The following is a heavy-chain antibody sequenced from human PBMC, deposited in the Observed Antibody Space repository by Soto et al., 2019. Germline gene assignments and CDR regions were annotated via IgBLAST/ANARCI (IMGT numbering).Heavy chain of an antibody. V-gene: IGHV3-33*01. CDR2: MWFDGRHQ. CDR3: ARWTYYDNSGYYYVLDY. D-gene: IGHD3-22*01. Sequence: QVLLVESGGGVVQPGRSLRLSCAASGFIFSDYGMHWVRQAPGKGLEWVAVMWFDGRHQYYTDSVKGRFTVSRDNSNNMLSLQMNNLRVEDTAVYYCARWTYYDNSGYYYVLDYWGQGTLVTVSS. J-gene: IGHJ4*02. CDR1: GFIFSDYG.